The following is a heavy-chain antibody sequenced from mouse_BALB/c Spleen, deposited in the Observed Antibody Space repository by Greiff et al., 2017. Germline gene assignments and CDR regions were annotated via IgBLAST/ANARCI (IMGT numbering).Heavy chain of an antibody. CDR3: ARVYYGSSYSFAY. V-gene: IGHV2-6-7*01. CDR2: IWGDGSR. Sequence: VKLVESGPGLVAPSQSLSITCTVSGFSLTGYGVNWVRQPPGKGLEWLGMIWGDGSRDYNSALKSRLSISKDNSKSQVFLKMNSLQTDDTARYYCARVYYGSSYSFAYWGQGTLVTVSA. CDR1: GFSLTGYG. D-gene: IGHD1-1*01. J-gene: IGHJ3*01.